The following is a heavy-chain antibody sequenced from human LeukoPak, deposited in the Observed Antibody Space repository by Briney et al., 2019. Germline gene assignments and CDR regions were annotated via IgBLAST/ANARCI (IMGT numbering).Heavy chain of an antibody. D-gene: IGHD4-23*01. V-gene: IGHV6-1*01. CDR3: ARDWYGGNSKLPSLYYYHGMDV. CDR2: TYYRSKWYN. Sequence: SQTLSLTCAISGDSVSITSAAWNWSRQSPSRGLEWLGRTYYRSKWYNDYAVSVKSQITIHPDTSKNQFPLQVNAVTPEHTAVYYCARDWYGGNSKLPSLYYYHGMDVWGQGPTVTVSS. J-gene: IGHJ6*02. CDR1: GDSVSITSAA.